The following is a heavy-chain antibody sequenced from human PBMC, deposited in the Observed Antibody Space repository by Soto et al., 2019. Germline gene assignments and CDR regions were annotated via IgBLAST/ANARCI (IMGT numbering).Heavy chain of an antibody. CDR1: GTSISSYY. D-gene: IGHD2-8*01. J-gene: IGHJ4*02. CDR3: ARYNSYAIDY. V-gene: IGHV4-59*01. CDR2: IHYSGTT. Sequence: SETLSLTCTVSGTSISSYYWSWIRQPPGKGLEWIANIHYSGTTNYNPSLASRVTLSVDTSKDQFSLKMTSVTAADRAMYFCARYNSYAIDYWGRGTLVTVSS.